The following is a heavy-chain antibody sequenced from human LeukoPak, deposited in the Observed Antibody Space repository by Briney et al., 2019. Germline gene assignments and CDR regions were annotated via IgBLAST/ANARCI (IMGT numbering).Heavy chain of an antibody. V-gene: IGHV3-7*05. CDR1: GFTFSSYW. CDR3: ARHPPRYFN. J-gene: IGHJ4*02. CDR2: IQQDGSEK. Sequence: GGALRLSCAASGFTFSSYWMIWVRPAPGKGLEWVANIQQDGSEKYDVDSVKGRFTISRDNAKNSLYLQMNSLKAEDTAVYYCARHPPRYFNWGQGTLVTVSS. D-gene: IGHD1-26*01.